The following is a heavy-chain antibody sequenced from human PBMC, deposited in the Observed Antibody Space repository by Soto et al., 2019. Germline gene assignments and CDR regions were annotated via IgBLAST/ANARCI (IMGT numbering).Heavy chain of an antibody. CDR2: TYYSGRT. CDR1: GGSISSGGYY. Sequence: QVQLQESGPGLVKPSQTLSLTCTVSGGSISSGGYYWSWIRQHPGKALEWIGHTYYSGRTYDNPSLRDRVTISIDTSKNQFSLRLNSVTAADTAVYYCARGLYCAGGSYHLHYWYFDLWGRGTLLTVSS. J-gene: IGHJ2*01. D-gene: IGHD2-8*02. CDR3: ARGLYCAGGSYHLHYWYFDL. V-gene: IGHV4-31*03.